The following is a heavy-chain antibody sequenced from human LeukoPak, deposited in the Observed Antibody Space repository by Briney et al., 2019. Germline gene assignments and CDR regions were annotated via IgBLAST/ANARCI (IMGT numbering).Heavy chain of an antibody. J-gene: IGHJ6*03. V-gene: IGHV5-51*01. CDR3: ARHGHCTNGVCYSNYYYPMDV. Sequence: GESLKISCKGSGYSFASSWIGWVRQMPGKGLEWMGIIYPDDSDTRYSPSFEGQITISVDKSISTAYLQWTSLKASDTAVYYCARHGHCTNGVCYSNYYYPMDVWGKGTTVTVSS. CDR2: IYPDDSDT. CDR1: GYSFASSW. D-gene: IGHD2-8*01.